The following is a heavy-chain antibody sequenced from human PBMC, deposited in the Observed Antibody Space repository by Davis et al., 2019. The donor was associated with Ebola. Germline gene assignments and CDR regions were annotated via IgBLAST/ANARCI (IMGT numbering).Heavy chain of an antibody. D-gene: IGHD5-12*01. CDR2: ISTYNGNT. J-gene: IGHJ5*02. CDR3: ARGVEYSGYGGFRFDP. V-gene: IGHV1-18*01. CDR1: GYSFTDDG. Sequence: ASVKVSCKASGYSFTDDGISWVRQAPGQGLEWMGWISTYNGNTNYAQKLQGRVTMTTDTSTSTAYMELRSLRSDDTAVYYCARGVEYSGYGGFRFDPWGQGTLVTVSS.